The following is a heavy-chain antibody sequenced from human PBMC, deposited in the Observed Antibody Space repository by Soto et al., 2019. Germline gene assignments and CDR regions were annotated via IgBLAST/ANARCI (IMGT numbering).Heavy chain of an antibody. V-gene: IGHV3-23*01. CDR3: AKEGLRNDYYYYYGMDV. D-gene: IGHD5-12*01. CDR1: GFTFSSYA. CDR2: ISGSGGST. Sequence: EVQLLESGGGLVQPGGSLRLSCAASGFTFSSYAMSWVRQAPGKGLEWVSAISGSGGSTYYADSVKGRFTISRDNSKNTLYLKMNSLRAEDTAVYYCAKEGLRNDYYYYYGMDVWGQGTTVTVSS. J-gene: IGHJ6*02.